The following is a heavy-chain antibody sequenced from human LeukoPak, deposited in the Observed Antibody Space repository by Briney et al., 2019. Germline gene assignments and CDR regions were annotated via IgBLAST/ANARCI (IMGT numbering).Heavy chain of an antibody. CDR2: IKQDGSEK. D-gene: IGHD3-9*01. CDR1: GFTFSSSW. J-gene: IGHJ4*02. V-gene: IGHV3-7*01. Sequence: GGSLRLSCAASGFTFSSSWMSWVRQAPGKGLEWVANIKQDGSEKYYVDSVKGRFTISRDNAKNSLYLQMNSLRAEDTAVYYCVTGYSDYWGQGTLVTVSS. CDR3: VTGYSDY.